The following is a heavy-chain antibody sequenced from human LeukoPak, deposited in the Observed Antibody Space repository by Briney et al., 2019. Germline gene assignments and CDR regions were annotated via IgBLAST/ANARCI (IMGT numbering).Heavy chain of an antibody. V-gene: IGHV3-33*05. CDR2: IQYDGSKN. CDR1: GFIFSNYG. D-gene: IGHD2-8*01. Sequence: GGSLRLSCAASGFIFSNYGVHWVRQAPGKGLEWVAAIQYDGSKNYYADSVKGRFTISRDNYRNTMYLQMNSLRVEDTAVYYCARDRCTNLSCLEYWGQGTLVTVSS. CDR3: ARDRCTNLSCLEY. J-gene: IGHJ4*02.